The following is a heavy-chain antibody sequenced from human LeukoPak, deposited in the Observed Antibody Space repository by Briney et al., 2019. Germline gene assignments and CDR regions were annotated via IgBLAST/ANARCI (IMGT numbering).Heavy chain of an antibody. CDR2: ISGSGGST. J-gene: IGHJ6*03. CDR1: GFTFSSYA. CDR3: AKGTLWFGEFFYMDV. Sequence: PGGSLRLSCAASGFTFSSYAMSWVRQAPGKGLEWVSAISGSGGSTYYADSVKGRFTISRDNSKNTLYLQMNSLRAEDTAVYYCAKGTLWFGEFFYMDVWGKGTTVTVSS. D-gene: IGHD3-10*01. V-gene: IGHV3-23*01.